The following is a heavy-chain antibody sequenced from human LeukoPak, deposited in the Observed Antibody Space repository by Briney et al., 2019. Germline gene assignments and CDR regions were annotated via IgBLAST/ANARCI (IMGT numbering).Heavy chain of an antibody. J-gene: IGHJ4*02. CDR1: GFTFSDYW. Sequence: GGSLRLSCATSGFTFSDYWMHWVRQAPGEGLVWVSRINSDGSSTSYADSVRGRFTISRDNAKNTLYLQMNSLRAEDTAVYYCARSEDIAVAGTVDYWGQGTLVTVSS. CDR3: ARSEDIAVAGTVDY. CDR2: INSDGSST. D-gene: IGHD6-19*01. V-gene: IGHV3-74*01.